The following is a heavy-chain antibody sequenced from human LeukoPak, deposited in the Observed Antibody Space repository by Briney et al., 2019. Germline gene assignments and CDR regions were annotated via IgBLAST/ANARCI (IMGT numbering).Heavy chain of an antibody. J-gene: IGHJ1*01. CDR2: IYYSGST. D-gene: IGHD3-22*01. CDR1: GGSISSHY. V-gene: IGHV4-59*11. Sequence: SKTLSLTCTVSGGSISSHYWSWIRQPPGKGLEWIGYIYYSGSTNYNPSLKSRVTISVDTSKDQFSLKLSSVTAADTAVYYCARAGGYDSSGYYYVRYFQHWGQGTLVTVSS. CDR3: ARAGGYDSSGYYYVRYFQH.